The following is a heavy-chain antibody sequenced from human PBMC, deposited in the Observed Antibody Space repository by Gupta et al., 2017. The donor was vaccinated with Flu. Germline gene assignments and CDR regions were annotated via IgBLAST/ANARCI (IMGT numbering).Heavy chain of an antibody. J-gene: IGHJ6*02. CDR3: AKELQLWLGYYYYYGMDV. V-gene: IGHV3-30*18. D-gene: IGHD5-18*01. CDR2: ISYDGSNK. CDR1: GFTFSSYG. Sequence: QVQLVESGGGVVQPGRSLRLSCAASGFTFSSYGMHWVRQAPGKGLEWVAVISYDGSNKYYADSVKGRFTISRDNSKNTLYLQMNSLRAEDTAVYYCAKELQLWLGYYYYYGMDVWGQGTTVTVSS.